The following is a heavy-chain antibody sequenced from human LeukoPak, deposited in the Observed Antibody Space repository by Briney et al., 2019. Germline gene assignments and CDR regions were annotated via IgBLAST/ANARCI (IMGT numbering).Heavy chain of an antibody. D-gene: IGHD6-19*01. CDR1: GFKFTTYA. J-gene: IGHJ3*01. CDR3: AKDLALAGTGGGFDV. V-gene: IGHV3-23*01. CDR2: ISGDGDKV. Sequence: GGSLRLSCAASGFKFTTYAINWVRQAPGKGLEWVSGISGDGDKVFYADSVNGWFIISRDNSMNTVSLQLSSLRAEDTALYYCAKDLALAGTGGGFDVWGQGTRVAVSS.